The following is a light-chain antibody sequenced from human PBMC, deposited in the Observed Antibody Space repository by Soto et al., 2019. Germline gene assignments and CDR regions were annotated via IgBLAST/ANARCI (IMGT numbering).Light chain of an antibody. Sequence: EIVLTQSPGILSLSPGERATLSCRASQTVSSSYLAWYQQKPGQAPRLLIYGASNRATGIPDRFSASGSKTDFTLTISRLEPEDLAVYYCQQYGSSPPYTFGQGTSWRSN. CDR1: QTVSSSY. V-gene: IGKV3-20*01. CDR3: QQYGSSPPYT. J-gene: IGKJ2*01. CDR2: GAS.